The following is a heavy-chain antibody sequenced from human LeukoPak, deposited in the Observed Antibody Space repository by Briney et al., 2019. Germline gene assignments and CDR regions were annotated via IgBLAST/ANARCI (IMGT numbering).Heavy chain of an antibody. CDR3: ATLLVQADNWFDP. V-gene: IGHV1-24*01. CDR2: FDPEDGET. CDR1: GYTLTELS. J-gene: IGHJ5*02. Sequence: ASMKVSCKVSGYTLTELSMRWVRQAPGKGLEWMGGFDPEDGETIYAQKFQGRVTMTEDTSTDTAYMELSSLRSEDTAVYYCATLLVQADNWFDPWGQGTLVTVSS. D-gene: IGHD1-1*01.